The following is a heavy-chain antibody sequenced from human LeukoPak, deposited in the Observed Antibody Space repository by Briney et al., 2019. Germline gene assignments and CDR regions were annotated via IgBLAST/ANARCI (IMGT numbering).Heavy chain of an antibody. D-gene: IGHD3-10*01. J-gene: IGHJ4*01. Sequence: GGSLRLSCAASGFTFASYAMSWVRHAPGKGLEWVSVISGSGGNTYYADSVKGRFTISRDNSKNSLYLQMNRLRAEDTSVYYCAIARASGSYCIAYWGDRALWTASS. CDR3: AIARASGSYCIAY. CDR1: GFTFASYA. V-gene: IGHV3-23*01. CDR2: ISGSGGNT.